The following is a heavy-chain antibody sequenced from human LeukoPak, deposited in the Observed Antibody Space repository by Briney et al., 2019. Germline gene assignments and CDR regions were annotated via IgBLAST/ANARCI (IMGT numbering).Heavy chain of an antibody. CDR1: GFTFNDYT. V-gene: IGHV3-9*01. CDR3: KKGVFMIAPLTVFDS. Sequence: GRSLRLSCAASGFTFNDYTMNWVRQAPGKGLEWVSGISWNSGTIGYADSVKGRFTISRDNAKNSLYLQMNSLRAEDTSLYYFKKGVFMIAPLTVFDSWGEGTLVTVSS. CDR2: ISWNSGTI. D-gene: IGHD3-22*01. J-gene: IGHJ3*02.